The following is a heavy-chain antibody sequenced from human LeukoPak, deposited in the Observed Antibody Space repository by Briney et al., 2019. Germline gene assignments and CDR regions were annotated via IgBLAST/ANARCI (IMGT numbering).Heavy chain of an antibody. Sequence: GGSLRLSCAASGFTFSDYYMSWIRQAPGKGLEWVSYISSSGSTIYYADSVKGRFTISRDNAKNSLYLQMNSLRAEDTAVYYCASSITSNDAFDIWGQGTMVTVSS. J-gene: IGHJ3*02. CDR3: ASSITSNDAFDI. CDR2: ISSSGSTI. V-gene: IGHV3-11*01. D-gene: IGHD3-3*01. CDR1: GFTFSDYY.